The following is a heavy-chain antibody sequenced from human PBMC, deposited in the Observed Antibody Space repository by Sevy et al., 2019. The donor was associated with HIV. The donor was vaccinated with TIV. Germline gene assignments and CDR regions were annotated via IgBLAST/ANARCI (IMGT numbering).Heavy chain of an antibody. J-gene: IGHJ3*02. CDR1: GFTFSNAW. CDR2: IKSKTDCGRT. CDR3: RSYYYDSSGSHDAFDI. Sequence: GGSLRLSCAASGFTFSNAWMSWVRQAPGKGLEWVGRIKSKTDCGRTDNAAPVKGRFTISRDDSKNTLNLQMNRLKTEDTAVYYCRSYYYDSSGSHDAFDIWGQGTMVTVSS. D-gene: IGHD3-22*01. V-gene: IGHV3-15*01.